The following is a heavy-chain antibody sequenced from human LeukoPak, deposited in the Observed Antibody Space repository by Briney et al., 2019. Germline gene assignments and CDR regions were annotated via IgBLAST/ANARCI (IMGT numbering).Heavy chain of an antibody. CDR3: LRGMEGIKGFDP. CDR1: GGSISSSSCY. D-gene: IGHD3-10*01. CDR2: IYYSGST. V-gene: IGHV4-39*07. Sequence: PSETLSLTCTVSGGSISSSSCYWGWIRQPPGKGLEWIGSIYYSGSTYYNPSLKSRVTISVDTSKNQFSLKLSSVTAADTAVYYCLRGMEGIKGFDPWGQGTLVTVSS. J-gene: IGHJ5*02.